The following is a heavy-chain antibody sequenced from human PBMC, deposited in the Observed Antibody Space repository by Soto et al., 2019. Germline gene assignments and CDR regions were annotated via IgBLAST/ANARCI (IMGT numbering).Heavy chain of an antibody. V-gene: IGHV4-39*01. J-gene: IGHJ6*02. CDR2: AYSSGST. CDR3: ARRSLLYGSGSYYNGPYYYYGMDV. Sequence: SETLSLTCTVSGGSISSSSYWWGWIRQSPSMGLDWIGSAYSSGSTYYSPSLKSRVTISVDTSKNQFSLKLSSVTAADTAVYYCARRSLLYGSGSYYNGPYYYYGMDVWGQGTTVTVSS. CDR1: GGSISSSSYW. D-gene: IGHD3-10*01.